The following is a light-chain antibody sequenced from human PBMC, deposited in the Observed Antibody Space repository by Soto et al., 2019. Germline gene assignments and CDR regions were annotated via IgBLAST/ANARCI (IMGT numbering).Light chain of an antibody. Sequence: EIVLKPSPGNLSLAPGERGTLSWRSSQSVSSTYLIWYQQKPGQAPRLLIYDASALPRGVPSRFSGSGSGTKFTLTIASLQPDDFATYYCQQYETFSGTFGPGTKVDIK. CDR2: DAS. CDR3: QQYETFSGT. CDR1: QSVSSTY. V-gene: IGKV3-20*01. J-gene: IGKJ1*01.